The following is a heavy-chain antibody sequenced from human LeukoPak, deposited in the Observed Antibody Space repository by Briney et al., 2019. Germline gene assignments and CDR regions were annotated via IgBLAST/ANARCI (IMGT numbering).Heavy chain of an antibody. CDR3: AREKVNYEGMDV. J-gene: IGHJ6*02. CDR2: IGTTGDT. CDR1: GFTFSSYD. Sequence: GGSLSLSCAASGFTFSSYDMHWVRQVTGNGLEWVAVIGTTGDTYYLDSVKGRFTISRENAKNSMYLQMNSLRAGDTAVYYCAREKVNYEGMDVWGQGTTVTVSS. V-gene: IGHV3-13*01.